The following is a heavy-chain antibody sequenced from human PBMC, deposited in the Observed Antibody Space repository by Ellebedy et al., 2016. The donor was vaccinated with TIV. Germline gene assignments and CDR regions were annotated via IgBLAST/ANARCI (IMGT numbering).Heavy chain of an antibody. D-gene: IGHD3-22*01. CDR3: ARPSVSTGYYQFDF. CDR2: ISRSSDYT. CDR1: GFTFSDYY. J-gene: IGHJ4*02. Sequence: GESLKISCAASGFTFSDYYMSWIRQAPGKGLEWVSYISRSSDYTKYADSVKGRFTISRDNAKSSLYLQMNSLRAEDTAVYYCARPSVSTGYYQFDFWGQGALVTVSS. V-gene: IGHV3-11*06.